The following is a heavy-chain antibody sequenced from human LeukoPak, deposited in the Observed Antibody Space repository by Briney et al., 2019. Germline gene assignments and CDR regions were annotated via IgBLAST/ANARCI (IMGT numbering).Heavy chain of an antibody. CDR1: GGSISSYY. J-gene: IGHJ6*02. D-gene: IGHD6-19*01. CDR2: IYYSGST. CDR3: ARGYSSGWPYYYYGMDV. Sequence: SETLSLTCTVSGGSISSYYWSWIRQPPGKGLEWIGYIYYSGSTNYNPSLKSRVTISVDTSKNQFSLKLSSVTAAGTAVYYCARGYSSGWPYYYYGMDVWGQGTTVTVSS. V-gene: IGHV4-59*01.